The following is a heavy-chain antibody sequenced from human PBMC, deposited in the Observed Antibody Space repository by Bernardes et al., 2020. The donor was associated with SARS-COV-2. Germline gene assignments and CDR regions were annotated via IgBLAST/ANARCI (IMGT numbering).Heavy chain of an antibody. D-gene: IGHD3-22*01. CDR3: ARLRYSSGKYVDY. CDR1: GGSISSYY. V-gene: IGHV4-59*01. CDR2: IYYSGST. Sequence: SETLSLTCTVSGGSISSYYWSWIRQPPGKGLEWIGYIYYSGSTNYNPSLKSRVTISVDTSKNQFSLKLSSVTAADTAVYYCARLRYSSGKYVDYWGQGTLVTVSS. J-gene: IGHJ4*02.